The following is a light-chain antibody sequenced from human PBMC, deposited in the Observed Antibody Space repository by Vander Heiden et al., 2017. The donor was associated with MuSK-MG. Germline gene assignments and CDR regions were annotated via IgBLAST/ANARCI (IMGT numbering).Light chain of an antibody. CDR1: QSISNN. Sequence: EIVMTQSPATLSVSPGERATLSCRASQSISNNLAWYQQKPGQAPRLLIYGAATSDTGSQARFSGSGAGIEFTLTTSSRQQDDVAGYYCQQYKNWPPITVGRGTKVEIK. CDR3: QQYKNWPPIT. CDR2: GAA. J-gene: IGKJ4*01. V-gene: IGKV3-15*01.